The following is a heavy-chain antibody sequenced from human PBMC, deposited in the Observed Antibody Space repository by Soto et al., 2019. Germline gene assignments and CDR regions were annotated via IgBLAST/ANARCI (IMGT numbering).Heavy chain of an antibody. CDR3: ATYCSSTSCSHSGFDY. V-gene: IGHV3-23*01. Sequence: PGGSLRLSCAASGFTFSSYAMSWVRQAPGKGLEWVSAISGSGGSTYYADSVKGRFTISRDNSKNTLYLQMNSLRAEDTAVYYCATYCSSTSCSHSGFDYWGQGTLVTVSS. CDR1: GFTFSSYA. D-gene: IGHD2-2*01. CDR2: ISGSGGST. J-gene: IGHJ4*02.